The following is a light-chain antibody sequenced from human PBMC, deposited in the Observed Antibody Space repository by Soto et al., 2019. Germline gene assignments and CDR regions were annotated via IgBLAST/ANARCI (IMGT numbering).Light chain of an antibody. V-gene: IGKV1-27*01. CDR2: AAS. J-gene: IGKJ3*01. CDR3: QKYSSVPV. Sequence: DILMTQSPTSLSASVGDRVTITCRASQDIRNFVAWYQQKPGKAPKLLIYAASTLQSGVPSRFSGSGSGTDFTLTINRLQPEDVATYSCQKYSSVPVFGPGTKVEIK. CDR1: QDIRNF.